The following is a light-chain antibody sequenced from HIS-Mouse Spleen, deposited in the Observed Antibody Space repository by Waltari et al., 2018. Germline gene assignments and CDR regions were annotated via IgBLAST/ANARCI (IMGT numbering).Light chain of an antibody. Sequence: SSELTQGPAVSVALGQTVRITCQGDSLRSYYASWYQQKPGQAPVLVIYGKNNRPSGIPDRFSGSSSGNTASLTITGAQAEDEADYYCNSRDNSGNHLVFGGGTKLTVL. V-gene: IGLV3-19*01. CDR2: GKN. J-gene: IGLJ3*02. CDR3: NSRDNSGNHLV. CDR1: SLRSYY.